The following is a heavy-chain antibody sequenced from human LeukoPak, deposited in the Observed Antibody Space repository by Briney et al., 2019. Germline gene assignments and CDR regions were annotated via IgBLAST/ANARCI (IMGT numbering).Heavy chain of an antibody. CDR1: GYSFTNYW. D-gene: IGHD6-13*01. CDR2: IYTVDSDT. V-gene: IGHV5-51*01. J-gene: IGHJ4*02. Sequence: GESLKISCKASGYSFTNYWIGWVRQMPGKGLEWMGIIYTVDSDTTYSASFQGQVTISADKSISTAYLQLSSLRASDTAMYYCARGSSTWYFDYWGQGTLVTVSS. CDR3: ARGSSTWYFDY.